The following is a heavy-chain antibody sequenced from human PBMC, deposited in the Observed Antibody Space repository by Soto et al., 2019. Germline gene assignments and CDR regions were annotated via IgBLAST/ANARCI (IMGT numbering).Heavy chain of an antibody. CDR2: INAGNGNT. D-gene: IGHD6-19*01. CDR3: ARDIAVAGTNTY. CDR1: GYTFTSYA. J-gene: IGHJ4*02. Sequence: QVQLVQSGAEVKKPGASVKVSCKASGYTFTSYAMHWVRQAPGQRLEWMGWINAGNGNTKYSQKFQGRVTITRDTSASTAYLELSSLRSEDTAEYYCARDIAVAGTNTYWGQGTLVTVSS. V-gene: IGHV1-3*01.